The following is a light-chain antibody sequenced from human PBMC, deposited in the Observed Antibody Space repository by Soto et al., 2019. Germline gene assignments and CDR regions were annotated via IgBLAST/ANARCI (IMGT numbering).Light chain of an antibody. CDR1: QSVIGW. V-gene: IGKV1-5*01. CDR2: NAS. J-gene: IGKJ1*01. CDR3: QHYSGSSRT. Sequence: DIHMTQSPSTLSASVGDRVTITCRASQSVIGWLAWYQQKSGKAPKLLIYNASILESGVPSRFSGRGSGTEFTLTISSLQPDDFATYYSQHYSGSSRTFGQGTKVEIK.